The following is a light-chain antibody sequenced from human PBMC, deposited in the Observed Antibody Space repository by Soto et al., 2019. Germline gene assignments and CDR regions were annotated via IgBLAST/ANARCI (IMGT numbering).Light chain of an antibody. Sequence: EIVLTQSPVTLSLSPGERATLSCRASQSVSNNYLAWFQQRPGQAPRLLIYDASTRATGIPDRFSGSGSGTDFTLTISRLEPEDFAVYFCQQYATSPLAFRGVTKVDIK. CDR3: QQYATSPLA. CDR1: QSVSNNY. J-gene: IGKJ4*01. CDR2: DAS. V-gene: IGKV3-20*01.